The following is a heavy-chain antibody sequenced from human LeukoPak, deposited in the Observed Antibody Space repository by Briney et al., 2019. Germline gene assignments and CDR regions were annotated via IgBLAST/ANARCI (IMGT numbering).Heavy chain of an antibody. CDR3: TRAIIVALGTGPFDI. CDR1: GFTFSNFW. Sequence: GGSLRLSCAVSGFTFSNFWMSWVRQAPGRGLEWVANIHPEGNEKYHVESVKGRFTISRDNAKNSLFLQMNGLRVEDTAVYYCTRAIIVALGTGPFDIWGQGTVVTVSS. V-gene: IGHV3-7*01. CDR2: IHPEGNEK. D-gene: IGHD6-13*01. J-gene: IGHJ3*02.